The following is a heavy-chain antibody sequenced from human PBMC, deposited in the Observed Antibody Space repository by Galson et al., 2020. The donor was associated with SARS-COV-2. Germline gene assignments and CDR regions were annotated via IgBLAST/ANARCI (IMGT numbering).Heavy chain of an antibody. CDR3: ATGDGWFGS. J-gene: IGHJ5*01. CDR2: ISMSGITI. Sequence: SCAASGLTFSNTEMNWVRQAPGKGLEWLSYISMSGITIYYADSVKGRYTIPRDNAENSLYLQMNSLRAEDTGIYDFATGDGWFGSWGQGTLVIVSS. V-gene: IGHV3-48*03. CDR1: GLTFSNTE. D-gene: IGHD7-27*01.